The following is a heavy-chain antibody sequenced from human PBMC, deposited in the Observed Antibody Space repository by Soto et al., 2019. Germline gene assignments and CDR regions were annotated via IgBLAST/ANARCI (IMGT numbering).Heavy chain of an antibody. V-gene: IGHV3-11*01. CDR1: GFTFSDYY. CDR3: ARDAGAVAGPGAFDY. D-gene: IGHD6-19*01. J-gene: IGHJ4*02. CDR2: ISSSGSTI. Sequence: GGSLRLCCAASGFTFSDYYMSWTRQAPGKGLEWVSYISSSGSTIYYADSVKGRFTISRDNAKNSLYLQMNSLRAEDTAVYYCARDAGAVAGPGAFDYWGQGTLVTVSS.